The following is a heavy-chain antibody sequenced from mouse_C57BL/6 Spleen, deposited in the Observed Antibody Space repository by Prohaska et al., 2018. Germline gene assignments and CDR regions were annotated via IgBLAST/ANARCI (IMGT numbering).Heavy chain of an antibody. CDR3: AIDYGSSYGFAY. CDR1: GYTFTSYW. J-gene: IGHJ3*01. V-gene: IGHV1-74*01. Sequence: QVQLQQPGAELVKPGASVKVSCKASGYTFTSYWMHWVKQRPGQGLEWIVRIHPLDSDTNYNQKFKGKATLTVDKSSSTAYMQLSSLTAEDSAVYYCAIDYGSSYGFAYWGQGTLVTVSA. CDR2: IHPLDSDT. D-gene: IGHD1-1*01.